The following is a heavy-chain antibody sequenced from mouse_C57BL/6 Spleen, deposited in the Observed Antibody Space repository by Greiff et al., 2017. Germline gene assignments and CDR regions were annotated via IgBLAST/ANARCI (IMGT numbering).Heavy chain of an antibody. V-gene: IGHV1-19*01. D-gene: IGHD1-3*01. J-gene: IGHJ2*01. CDR2: INPYNGGT. CDR1: GYTFTDYY. CDR3: ARSSKGPLDY. Sequence: EVQLQQSGPVLVKPGASVKMSCKASGYTFTDYYMNWVKQSHGKSLEWIGDINPYNGGTSYNQKFKGKATLTVDKSSSTAYMELNSLTSEDSAVYYCARSSKGPLDYWGQGTTLTVSS.